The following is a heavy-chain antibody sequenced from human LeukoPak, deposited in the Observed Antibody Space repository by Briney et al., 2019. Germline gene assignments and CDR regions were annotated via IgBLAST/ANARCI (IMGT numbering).Heavy chain of an antibody. CDR3: ARPILSSAHIDP. V-gene: IGHV4-39*01. J-gene: IGHJ5*02. CDR1: GGSISSSSYY. D-gene: IGHD3-16*02. Sequence: SETLSLTCTVSGGSISSSSYYWGWIRQPPGKGLEWIGSIYYSGSTYYNPSLKSRVTISVDTSKNQFSLKLSSVTAADTAVYYCARPILSSAHIDPWGQGTLVTVSS. CDR2: IYYSGST.